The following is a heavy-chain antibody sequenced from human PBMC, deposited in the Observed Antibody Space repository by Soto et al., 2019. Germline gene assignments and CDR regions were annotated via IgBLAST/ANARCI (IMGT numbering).Heavy chain of an antibody. D-gene: IGHD3-16*01. J-gene: IGHJ4*02. CDR3: ARGLGY. CDR1: GGSFSGYY. Sequence: SETLSLTCAVYGGSFSGYYWSWIRQPPGKGLEWIGEINHSGSTNYNPSLKSRVTISVDTSKNQFSLKLSSVTAADTAVYYCARGLGYWGQGTLVTVSS. V-gene: IGHV4-34*01. CDR2: INHSGST.